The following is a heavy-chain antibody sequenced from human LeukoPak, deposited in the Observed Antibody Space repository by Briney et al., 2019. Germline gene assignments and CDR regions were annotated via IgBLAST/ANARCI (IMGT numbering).Heavy chain of an antibody. V-gene: IGHV3-30*18. CDR3: AKELRTTVVTRTVDY. D-gene: IGHD4-23*01. Sequence: GGSLRLSCAASGFTFSSYGMHWVCQAPGKGLEWVAVISYDGSNKYYADSVKGRFTISRDNSKNTLYLQMNSLRAEDTAVYYCAKELRTTVVTRTVDYWGQGTLVTVSS. CDR2: ISYDGSNK. CDR1: GFTFSSYG. J-gene: IGHJ4*02.